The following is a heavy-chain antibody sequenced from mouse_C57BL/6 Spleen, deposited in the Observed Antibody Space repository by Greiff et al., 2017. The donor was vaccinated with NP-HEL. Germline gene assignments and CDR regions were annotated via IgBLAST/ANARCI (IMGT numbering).Heavy chain of an antibody. CDR2: TNPNNGGT. Sequence: EVQLQQSGPELVKPGASVKISCKASGYTFTDYYMNWVKQSHGKSLEWIGDTNPNNGGTSYNQKFKGKATLTVDKSSSTAYMELRSLTSEDSAVYYCARKLTAYYAMDYWGQGTSVTVSS. J-gene: IGHJ4*01. CDR3: ARKLTAYYAMDY. D-gene: IGHD4-1*01. V-gene: IGHV1-26*01. CDR1: GYTFTDYY.